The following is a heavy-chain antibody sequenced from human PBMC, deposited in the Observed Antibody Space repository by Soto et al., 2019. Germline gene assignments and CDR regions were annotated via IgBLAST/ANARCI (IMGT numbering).Heavy chain of an antibody. CDR1: GFTFSSYA. Sequence: PGGSLRLSCAASGFTFSSYAMSWVRQAPGKGLEWVSAISGSGGSTYYADSVKGRFTISRDNSKNTLYLQMNSLRAKDTAVYYCAKPSSDQLLTYFDYWGQGTLVTVSS. J-gene: IGHJ4*02. CDR3: AKPSSDQLLTYFDY. D-gene: IGHD2-2*01. V-gene: IGHV3-23*01. CDR2: ISGSGGST.